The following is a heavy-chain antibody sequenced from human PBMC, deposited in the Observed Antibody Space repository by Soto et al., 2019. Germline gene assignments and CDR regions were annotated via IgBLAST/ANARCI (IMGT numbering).Heavy chain of an antibody. J-gene: IGHJ4*01. CDR1: GYTFTSYY. D-gene: IGHD1-26*01. CDR3: ARPTVVGATVRYFFDY. Sequence: VASVKVSCKASGYTFTSYYIHWVRQAPGQGLEWMGVINPGGGSTNYAQKFKGRLTLTRDTSTSTVYMELSSLRSEDTAVYYCARPTVVGATVRYFFDYWGQGTLVTVSS. CDR2: INPGGGST. V-gene: IGHV1-46*01.